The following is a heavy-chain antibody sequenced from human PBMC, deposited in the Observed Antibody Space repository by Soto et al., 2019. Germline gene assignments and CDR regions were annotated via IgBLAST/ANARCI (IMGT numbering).Heavy chain of an antibody. D-gene: IGHD3-22*01. CDR2: INPNSGGT. CDR3: ARTTVPNYYGDY. Sequence: QVQLVQSGAEVKKPGASVKVSCKASGYSFTNYYVHWVRQAPGQGLEWMGWINPNSGGTNFAQRFQDRLTLTRDTSINTAYMGLSRLRSDDTAMYFCARTTVPNYYGDYWGQGTLVTVSS. CDR1: GYSFTNYY. V-gene: IGHV1-2*02. J-gene: IGHJ4*02.